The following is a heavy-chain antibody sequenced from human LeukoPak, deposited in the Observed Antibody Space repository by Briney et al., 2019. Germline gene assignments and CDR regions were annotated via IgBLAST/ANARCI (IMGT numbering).Heavy chain of an antibody. J-gene: IGHJ4*02. V-gene: IGHV3-15*01. Sequence: GGSLRLSWAASGFTFSDAWMRWVRQTAGKGLEWLGRIKSKTDGWTTDYAAPVKGRFTISSDHSKNTLYLQMNTLNAEHAAVYYCARDPLRGIAAAVNYWGQGALVTVSP. CDR1: GFTFSDAW. D-gene: IGHD6-13*01. CDR3: ARDPLRGIAAAVNY. CDR2: IKSKTDGWTT.